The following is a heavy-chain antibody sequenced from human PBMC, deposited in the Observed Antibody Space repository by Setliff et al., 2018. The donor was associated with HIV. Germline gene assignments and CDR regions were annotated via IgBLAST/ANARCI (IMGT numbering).Heavy chain of an antibody. D-gene: IGHD3-22*01. CDR2: IHYSGSI. Sequence: SETLSLTCTVSGGSISSHYWNWIRQPPGKGLEWIGYIHYSGSINYNPSLKSRVTISGDSSKNQVSLMLSSVTAADTAVYFCARDPHYFDRSGYFSWFYFDYWGQGKLVTVTS. J-gene: IGHJ4*02. V-gene: IGHV4-59*11. CDR1: GGSISSHY. CDR3: ARDPHYFDRSGYFSWFYFDY.